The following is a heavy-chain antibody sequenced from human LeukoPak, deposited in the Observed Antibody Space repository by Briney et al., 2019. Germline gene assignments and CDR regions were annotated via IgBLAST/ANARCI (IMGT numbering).Heavy chain of an antibody. CDR2: IWYDGSNK. V-gene: IGHV3-33*08. CDR3: ARGPDSSGYLGDY. J-gene: IGHJ4*02. D-gene: IGHD3-22*01. Sequence: PGGSLRLSCAASGFTFSSYAMHWVRQAPGKGLEWVAVIWYDGSNKYYADSVKGRFTISRDNSKNTLYLQMSSLRAEDTAVYYCARGPDSSGYLGDYWGQGTLVTVSS. CDR1: GFTFSSYA.